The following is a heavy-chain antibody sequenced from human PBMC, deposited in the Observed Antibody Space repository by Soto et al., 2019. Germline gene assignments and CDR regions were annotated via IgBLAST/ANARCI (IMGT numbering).Heavy chain of an antibody. Sequence: GASVKVSCKASGYTFTSYAMHWVRQAPGQRLEWMGWINAGNGNTKYSQKFQGRVTITRDTSASTAYMELSRQKSEDTAVYYCARESYGGKFDYWGQGTLVTVSS. D-gene: IGHD4-17*01. V-gene: IGHV1-3*01. CDR2: INAGNGNT. CDR1: GYTFTSYA. J-gene: IGHJ4*02. CDR3: ARESYGGKFDY.